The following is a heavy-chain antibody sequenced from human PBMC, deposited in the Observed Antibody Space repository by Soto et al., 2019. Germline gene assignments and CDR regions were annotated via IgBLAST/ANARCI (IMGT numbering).Heavy chain of an antibody. Sequence: GGSLGLSCAASGFTFSSYGMHWVRQAPGKGLEWVAVISYDGSNKYYADSVKGRFTISRDNSKNTLYLQMNSLRAEDTAVYYCAKDLRRQLGRYNYYYYGMDVWGQGTTVTVSS. D-gene: IGHD6-6*01. CDR1: GFTFSSYG. V-gene: IGHV3-30*18. J-gene: IGHJ6*02. CDR3: AKDLRRQLGRYNYYYYGMDV. CDR2: ISYDGSNK.